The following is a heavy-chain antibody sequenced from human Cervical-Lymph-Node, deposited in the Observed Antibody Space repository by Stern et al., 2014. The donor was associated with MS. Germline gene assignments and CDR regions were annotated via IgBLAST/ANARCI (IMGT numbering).Heavy chain of an antibody. D-gene: IGHD2-15*01. V-gene: IGHV3-74*01. Sequence: EVQLVELGGGLVQPGGSLRLSCAASGFTFSTYWMHWVRQAPGKGLVWVSRINSDESSTTYADSVKGRFSISRDNDKNTLYLQMNSLRAEDTAVYYCARGVMVAATYAYDIWGQGTMVTISS. CDR1: GFTFSTYW. J-gene: IGHJ3*02. CDR2: INSDESST. CDR3: ARGVMVAATYAYDI.